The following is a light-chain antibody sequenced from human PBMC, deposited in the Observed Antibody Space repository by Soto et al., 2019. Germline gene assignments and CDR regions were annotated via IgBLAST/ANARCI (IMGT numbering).Light chain of an antibody. CDR1: QGIGTD. V-gene: IGKV1-17*01. Sequence: DVQMTQSPSSLSASVGDRVSITCRASQGIGTDLAWYQQKPEKAPKRLIYDASTLQSWVPLRFSGNSSGTEFTLTISILQPEDFATYYCLQHNTNPWTFGQGTKVDIK. CDR2: DAS. CDR3: LQHNTNPWT. J-gene: IGKJ1*01.